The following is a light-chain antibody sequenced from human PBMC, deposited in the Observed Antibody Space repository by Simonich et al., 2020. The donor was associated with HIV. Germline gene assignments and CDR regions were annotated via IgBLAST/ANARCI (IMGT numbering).Light chain of an antibody. J-gene: IGLJ2*01. CDR2: DVT. Sequence: QSALTQPASVSGSPGQSITISCTGTSSDVGGYNYVSWYQQHPGKAPKLMLYDVTKRPSGVPDRFSGSKSGNTASLTISGLQAEDEADYYCCSYAGSYIFVLFGGGTKLTVL. V-gene: IGLV2-11*01. CDR3: CSYAGSYIFVL. CDR1: SSDVGGYNY.